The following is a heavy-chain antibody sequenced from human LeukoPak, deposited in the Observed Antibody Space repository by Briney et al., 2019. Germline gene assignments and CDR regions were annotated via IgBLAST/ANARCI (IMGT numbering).Heavy chain of an antibody. Sequence: PGGSLRLSCAASGFTFSSYAMSWVRQAPGKGLEWVSAISGSGSSTYYADSVKGRFTISRDNSKNTLYLQMNSLRAEDTAVYYCAISGFGPIDYWGQGNLVTVSS. CDR1: GFTFSSYA. V-gene: IGHV3-23*01. J-gene: IGHJ4*02. D-gene: IGHD3-22*01. CDR2: ISGSGSST. CDR3: AISGFGPIDY.